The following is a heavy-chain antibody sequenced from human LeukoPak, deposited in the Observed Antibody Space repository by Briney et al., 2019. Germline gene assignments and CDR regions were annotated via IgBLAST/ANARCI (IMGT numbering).Heavy chain of an antibody. D-gene: IGHD7-27*01. CDR1: GLTFSSYG. J-gene: IGHJ4*02. Sequence: GGSLRLSCAASGLTFSSYGMSWVRQAPGRGLEWVSAISTTGGTTYYADSVRGRFTISRDNSRNTLYLQMNSLRAEDTAIYYCVQDWAWGAFGYWGQGTLVTVSS. V-gene: IGHV3-23*01. CDR2: ISTTGGTT. CDR3: VQDWAWGAFGY.